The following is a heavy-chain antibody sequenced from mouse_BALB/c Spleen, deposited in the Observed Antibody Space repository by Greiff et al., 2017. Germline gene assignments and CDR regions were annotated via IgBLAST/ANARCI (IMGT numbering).Heavy chain of an antibody. D-gene: IGHD2-4*01. CDR1: GYSITSDYA. CDR3: ARDFALTMITAWFAY. V-gene: IGHV3-2*02. J-gene: IGHJ3*01. CDR2: ISYSGST. Sequence: DVQLQESGPGLVKPSQSLSLTCTVTGYSITSDYAWNWIRQFPGNKLEWMGYISYSGSTSYNPSLKSRISITRDTSKNQFFLQLNSVTTEDTATYYCARDFALTMITAWFAYWGQGTLVTVSA.